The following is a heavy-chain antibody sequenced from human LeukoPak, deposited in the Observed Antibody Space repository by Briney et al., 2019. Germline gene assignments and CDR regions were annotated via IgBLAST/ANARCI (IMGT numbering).Heavy chain of an antibody. D-gene: IGHD1-26*01. V-gene: IGHV1-69*05. J-gene: IGHJ1*01. Sequence: GSSVKVSCKASGGTFSSYAISWVRQAPGQGLEWMGGIIPIFGTANYAQKLQGRVTMTTDTSTSTAYMELRSLRSDDTAVYYCARAFDSGSYFPHWGQGTLVTVSS. CDR3: ARAFDSGSYFPH. CDR1: GGTFSSYA. CDR2: IIPIFGTA.